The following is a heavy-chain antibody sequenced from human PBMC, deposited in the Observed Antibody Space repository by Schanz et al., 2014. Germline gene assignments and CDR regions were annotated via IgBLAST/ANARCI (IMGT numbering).Heavy chain of an antibody. J-gene: IGHJ6*02. V-gene: IGHV1-18*01. Sequence: QLVQSGSEFRKPGASVKVSCRASGYTFRSYGINWVRQAPGQGLEWMGWISGYDANTNYAQKFQGRVTMTTDTSTSTAFMELRGLTSDDTAIYYCARAAASTLFGIALPSDYGYYGMDVWGQGTTVTVAS. CDR3: ARAAASTLFGIALPSDYGYYGMDV. CDR1: GYTFRSYG. CDR2: ISGYDANT. D-gene: IGHD3-10*01.